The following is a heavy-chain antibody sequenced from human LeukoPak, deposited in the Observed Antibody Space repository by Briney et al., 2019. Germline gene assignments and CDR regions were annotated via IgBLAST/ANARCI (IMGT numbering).Heavy chain of an antibody. D-gene: IGHD6-13*01. J-gene: IGHJ5*02. CDR1: GFTFTSYE. CDR2: ISSSGSTI. V-gene: IGHV3-48*03. Sequence: GGSLRLSCAASGFTFTSYEMNWVRQAPGKGLEWVSYISSSGSTIYYADSVKGRFTISRDNAKNSLYLQMNSLRAEDTAVYYCARDKSSSWDNWFDPWGQRTLVTVSS. CDR3: ARDKSSSWDNWFDP.